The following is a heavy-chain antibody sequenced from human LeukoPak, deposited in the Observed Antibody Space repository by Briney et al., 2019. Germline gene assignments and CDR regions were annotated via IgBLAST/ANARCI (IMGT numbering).Heavy chain of an antibody. V-gene: IGHV1-18*01. D-gene: IGHD3-3*01. CDR2: IGTNNGNT. CDR1: GYTFTSYG. J-gene: IGHJ4*02. CDR3: ARDLEFPDY. Sequence: ASVKVSCKASGYTFTSYGITWMRQAPGQGLEWMGWIGTNNGNTNYVQKFQGRVTMTTDTSTSTAYMELRSLTSDDTAVYYCARDLEFPDYWGQGTLVTVSS.